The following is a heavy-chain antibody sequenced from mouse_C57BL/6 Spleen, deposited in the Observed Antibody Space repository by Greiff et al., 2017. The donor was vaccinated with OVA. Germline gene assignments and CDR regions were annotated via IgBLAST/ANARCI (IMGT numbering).Heavy chain of an antibody. V-gene: IGHV5-17*01. D-gene: IGHD2-4*01. J-gene: IGHJ3*01. CDR3: AREGRYYDYAWFAY. Sequence: EVKLVESGGGLVKPGGSLKLSCAASGFTFSDYGMHWVRQAPEKGLEWVAYISSGSSTIYYADTVKGRFPISRDNAKNTLFLQMTSLRSEDTAMYYWAREGRYYDYAWFAYWGQGTLVTVSA. CDR2: ISSGSSTI. CDR1: GFTFSDYG.